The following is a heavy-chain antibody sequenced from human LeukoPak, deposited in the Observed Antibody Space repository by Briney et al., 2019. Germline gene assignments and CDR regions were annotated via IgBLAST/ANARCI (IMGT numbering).Heavy chain of an antibody. CDR1: GGSISSYY. V-gene: IGHV4-59*01. CDR3: ARLSGYSSGHYYSDY. CDR2: IYYRGST. Sequence: SETLSLTCTVSGGSISSYYWSWIRQPPGKGLEWIGYIYYRGSTNYNPSLKSRVTISVDTSKNQFSLKLSSVTAADTAVYYCARLSGYSSGHYYSDYWGQGTLVTVSS. J-gene: IGHJ4*02. D-gene: IGHD3-22*01.